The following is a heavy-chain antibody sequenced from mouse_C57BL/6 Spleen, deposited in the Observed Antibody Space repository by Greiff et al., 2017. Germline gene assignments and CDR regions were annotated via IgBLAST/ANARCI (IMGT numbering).Heavy chain of an antibody. CDR3: ARDYYGSSYDY. CDR2: IYPGDGDT. Sequence: QVQLQQSGAELVKPGASVKISCKASGYAFSSYWMNWVKQRPGKGLEWIGQIYPGDGDTNYNGKFKGKATLTADKSSSTAYMQLSSLTSEDSAVYFCARDYYGSSYDYWGQGTTRTVSS. D-gene: IGHD1-1*01. CDR1: GYAFSSYW. J-gene: IGHJ2*01. V-gene: IGHV1-80*01.